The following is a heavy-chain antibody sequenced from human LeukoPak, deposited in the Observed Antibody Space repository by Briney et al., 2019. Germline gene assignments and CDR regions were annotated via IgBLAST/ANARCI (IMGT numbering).Heavy chain of an antibody. V-gene: IGHV1-18*01. CDR1: GYTFTSYG. CDR3: ARIAAAENYFDY. Sequence: ASMKVSCKASGYTFTSYGISWVRQAPGQGLEWMGWISAYNGNTNYAQKLQGRVTMTTDTSTSTAYMELRSLRSDDTAVYYCARIAAAENYFDYWGQGTLVTVSS. D-gene: IGHD6-13*01. CDR2: ISAYNGNT. J-gene: IGHJ4*02.